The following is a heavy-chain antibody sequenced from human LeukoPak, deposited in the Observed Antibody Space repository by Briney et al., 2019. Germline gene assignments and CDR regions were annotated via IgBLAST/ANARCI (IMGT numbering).Heavy chain of an antibody. V-gene: IGHV3-30-3*01. CDR3: ARMKVIKGASLDY. CDR1: GFSFSKYA. CDR2: ISFDETKK. Sequence: GGSLRLSCAASGFSFSKYAMHWVRQAPGKGLEWVAVISFDETKKYYADSVKGRFTISRDNSNNTLFLQMNSLKTEDTAVYFCARMKVIKGASLDYWGQGSPVTVSS. D-gene: IGHD2/OR15-2a*01. J-gene: IGHJ4*02.